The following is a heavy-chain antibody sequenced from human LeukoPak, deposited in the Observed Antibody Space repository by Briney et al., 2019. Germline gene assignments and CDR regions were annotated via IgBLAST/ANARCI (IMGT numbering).Heavy chain of an antibody. J-gene: IGHJ3*02. CDR3: AGSCLERYGGSIRASMCGFDI. CDR2: IFRADSDN. D-gene: IGHD2-2*01. Sequence: GESREISCQGSGYGFTSYWIGWGRETPGKGQEWGGIIFRADSDNRDSPSFQGQVPISADKSISTAYLQWSSLKSSDTAMYYCAGSCLERYGGSIRASMCGFDIWGQGTMVTVSS. V-gene: IGHV5-51*01. CDR1: GYGFTSYW.